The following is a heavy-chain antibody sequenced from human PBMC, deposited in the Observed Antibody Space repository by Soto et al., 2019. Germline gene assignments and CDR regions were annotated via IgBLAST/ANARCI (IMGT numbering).Heavy chain of an antibody. CDR2: INPNSGGT. Sequence: GASLKVSCKASGYTFTGYYMHWVRQAPGQGLEWMGWINPNSGGTNYAQKFQGRVTMTRDTSISTAYMELSRLRSDDTAVYYCARDLGHGDETRDYWGQGTLVTVSS. CDR3: ARDLGHGDETRDY. D-gene: IGHD7-27*01. CDR1: GYTFTGYY. V-gene: IGHV1-2*02. J-gene: IGHJ4*02.